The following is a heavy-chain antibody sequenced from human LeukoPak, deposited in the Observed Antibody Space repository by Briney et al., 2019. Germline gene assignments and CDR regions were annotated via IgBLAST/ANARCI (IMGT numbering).Heavy chain of an antibody. V-gene: IGHV4-39*01. CDR3: ARQSVGATPYWYFDL. CDR1: GGSISSSTHY. Sequence: SESLSLTCTVSGGSISSSTHYWGWIRQPPGKGLERIGSLYYSGSTYYNPSLKTRVTISLDTSKNQFSLKATSVTAADTAVYYCARQSVGATPYWYFDLWGRGTLVTVSS. J-gene: IGHJ2*01. D-gene: IGHD1-26*01. CDR2: LYYSGST.